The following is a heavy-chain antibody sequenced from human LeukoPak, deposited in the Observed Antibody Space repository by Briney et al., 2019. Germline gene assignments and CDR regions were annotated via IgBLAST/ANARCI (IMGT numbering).Heavy chain of an antibody. CDR2: IIPMFGTA. V-gene: IGHV1-69*05. Sequence: SVKVSCKASGGTFSSYAISWVRQAPGQGLEWMGGIIPMFGTANYAQKFQGRVTITTDESTSTAYMELSSLRSEDTAVYYCARDGSGSYYGDYYYYMDVWGKGTTVTVSS. CDR1: GGTFSSYA. D-gene: IGHD1-26*01. CDR3: ARDGSGSYYGDYYYYMDV. J-gene: IGHJ6*03.